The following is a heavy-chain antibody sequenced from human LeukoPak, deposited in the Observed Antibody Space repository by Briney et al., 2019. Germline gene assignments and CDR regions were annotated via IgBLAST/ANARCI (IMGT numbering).Heavy chain of an antibody. V-gene: IGHV1-18*01. CDR2: ISAYNGNT. D-gene: IGHD6-13*01. Sequence: ASVTVSCKASGYTFTSYGISWVRQAPGQGLEWMGWISAYNGNTNYAQKLQGRVTMTTDTSTSTAYMELRSLRSDDTAVYYCARDVGSSWYGYYYYMDVWGKGTTVTVSS. CDR3: ARDVGSSWYGYYYYMDV. J-gene: IGHJ6*03. CDR1: GYTFTSYG.